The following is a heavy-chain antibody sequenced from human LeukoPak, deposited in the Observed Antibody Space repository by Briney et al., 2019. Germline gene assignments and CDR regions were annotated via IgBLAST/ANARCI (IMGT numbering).Heavy chain of an antibody. J-gene: IGHJ4*02. CDR2: IYYSGST. CDR1: GGSISSHY. Sequence: PSETLSLTCTVSGGSISSHYWSWIRQPPGKGLEWIGYIYYSGSTNYNPSLKSRVTISVDTSKNQFSLKLSSVTAADTAVYYCAREAAAGFDYWGQGTQVTVSS. CDR3: AREAAAGFDY. D-gene: IGHD6-13*01. V-gene: IGHV4-59*11.